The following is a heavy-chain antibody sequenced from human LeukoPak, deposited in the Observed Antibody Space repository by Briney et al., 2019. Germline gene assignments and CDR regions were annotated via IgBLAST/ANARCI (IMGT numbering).Heavy chain of an antibody. CDR2: ISGSASST. V-gene: IGHV3-23*01. D-gene: IGHD2-15*01. CDR1: GFTFSNYA. Sequence: GGSLRLSCAASGFTFSNYAMSWVRQAPGKGLEWVSAISGSASSTYHADSVKGRFTISRDNSKNTLYLQMNSLRAEDTAVYYCARRAGSYSHSYDYWGQGTLVTVSS. J-gene: IGHJ4*02. CDR3: ARRAGSYSHSYDY.